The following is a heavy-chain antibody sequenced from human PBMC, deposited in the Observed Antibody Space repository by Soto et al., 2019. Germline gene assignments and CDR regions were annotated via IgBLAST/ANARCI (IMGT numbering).Heavy chain of an antibody. D-gene: IGHD3-16*01. J-gene: IGHJ4*02. V-gene: IGHV1-18*01. CDR1: GFTFTSYA. CDR2: ISAYNGNT. CDR3: ARDFTGWPPDGVDS. Sequence: QVHLVQSGAEVKMPGASVKVSCKASGFTFTSYAFTWVRQAPGQGLEWMGWISAYNGNTNYARNFRGRVTMTTDSFTSTVYMELGSLTSDDTAFYFCARDFTGWPPDGVDSWGQGTLVSVSA.